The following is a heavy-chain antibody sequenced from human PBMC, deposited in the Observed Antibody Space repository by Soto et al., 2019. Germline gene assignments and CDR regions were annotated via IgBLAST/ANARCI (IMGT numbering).Heavy chain of an antibody. V-gene: IGHV3-23*01. J-gene: IGHJ5*02. CDR3: AKVRVRYFDWLRRNEGNWFDP. CDR2: ISGSGGST. Sequence: EVQLLESGGGLVQPGGSLRLSCAASGFTFSSYAMSWVRQAPGKGLEWVSAISGSGGSTYYADSVKGRFTISRDNSKNTLYLQMNSLRAEDTAVYYCAKVRVRYFDWLRRNEGNWFDPWGQGTLVTVSS. D-gene: IGHD3-9*01. CDR1: GFTFSSYA.